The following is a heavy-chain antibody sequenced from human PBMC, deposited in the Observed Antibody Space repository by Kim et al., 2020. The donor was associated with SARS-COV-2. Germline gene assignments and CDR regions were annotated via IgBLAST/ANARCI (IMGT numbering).Heavy chain of an antibody. V-gene: IGHV3-15*01. Sequence: GGSLRLSCAASGLTFSNAWMSWVRQAPGKGLEWVGRIKSKTDGGTTDYAAPVKGRFTISRDDSKNTLYLQMNSLKTEDTAVYYCTTLPGGLLYWFDPWGQGTLVTVSS. D-gene: IGHD3-10*01. J-gene: IGHJ5*02. CDR1: GLTFSNAW. CDR2: IKSKTDGGTT. CDR3: TTLPGGLLYWFDP.